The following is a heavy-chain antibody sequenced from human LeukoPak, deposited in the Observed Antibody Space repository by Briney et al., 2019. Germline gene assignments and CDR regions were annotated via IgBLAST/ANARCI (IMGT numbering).Heavy chain of an antibody. D-gene: IGHD2-15*01. V-gene: IGHV5-51*01. Sequence: GESLKISCKGSGYSFTSYWIGWVRQMPGKGLEWMGIIYPGDSDTRYSPSFQGQVTISADKSISTAYLQWSSLKASDTAMYYCARSKPQLHLLPGSFDYWGQGTLVTVSS. CDR1: GYSFTSYW. CDR3: ARSKPQLHLLPGSFDY. J-gene: IGHJ4*02. CDR2: IYPGDSDT.